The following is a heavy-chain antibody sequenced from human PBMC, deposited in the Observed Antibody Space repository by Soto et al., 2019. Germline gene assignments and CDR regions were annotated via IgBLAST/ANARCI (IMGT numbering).Heavy chain of an antibody. CDR2: ISHDGSNK. Sequence: PWGCLRLCCADSGFTVFKCGMHFVRQAPGKGLEWVALISHDGSNKYYVDSVKGRFTIARDNSKNTVFLQMNSLRPEDTALYFCAKDDSNRWYNYYAMDVWGQGTTVTVFS. J-gene: IGHJ6*02. V-gene: IGHV3-30*18. CDR3: AKDDSNRWYNYYAMDV. D-gene: IGHD3-22*01. CDR1: GFTVFKCG.